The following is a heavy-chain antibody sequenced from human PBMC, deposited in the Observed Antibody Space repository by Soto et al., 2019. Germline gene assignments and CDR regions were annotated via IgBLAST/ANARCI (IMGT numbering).Heavy chain of an antibody. J-gene: IGHJ4*02. CDR3: AKHKGSRYAIDF. CDR1: GFTFSTSA. V-gene: IGHV3-23*01. Sequence: EVHLLESGGDLVQPGWSLRLSCAGTGFTFSTSAMTWVRQAPGRGLEWVSHISLDYSTYYADFVKGRFTVSRDNSKNTLHLQMSSLRAEDTAVYYCAKHKGSRYAIDFWGQGTLVTVSP. CDR2: ISLDYST. D-gene: IGHD3-16*01.